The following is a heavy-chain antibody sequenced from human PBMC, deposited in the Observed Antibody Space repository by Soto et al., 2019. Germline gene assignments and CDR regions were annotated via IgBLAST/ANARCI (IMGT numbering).Heavy chain of an antibody. CDR2: INAGNGDT. CDR1: GYTFTSYA. V-gene: IGHV1-3*01. J-gene: IGHJ6*02. Sequence: VPLVQSGAEVKKPGASVKDSCKASGYTFTSYAMHWVRQAPGHGPEWMGWINAGNGDTKYSQNFQGRVTITRNTSAITVSLELIRLRSEDTAVYYCAREGDATLDYAMDVWGQGTTVTVSS. D-gene: IGHD2-21*02. CDR3: AREGDATLDYAMDV.